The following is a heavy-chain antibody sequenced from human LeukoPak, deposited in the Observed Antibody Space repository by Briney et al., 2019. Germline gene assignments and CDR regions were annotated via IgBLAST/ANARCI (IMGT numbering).Heavy chain of an antibody. D-gene: IGHD6-25*01. Sequence: ASVNVSCKASVYTFTSYGISWVRQPPGQGLEWMGWISAYNGNTNYAQKLQGRVTMTTDTSTSTAYMELRSLRSDDTAVYYCARDSPRLPTLYYFDYWGQGTLVTVSS. J-gene: IGHJ4*02. CDR1: VYTFTSYG. V-gene: IGHV1-18*04. CDR3: ARDSPRLPTLYYFDY. CDR2: ISAYNGNT.